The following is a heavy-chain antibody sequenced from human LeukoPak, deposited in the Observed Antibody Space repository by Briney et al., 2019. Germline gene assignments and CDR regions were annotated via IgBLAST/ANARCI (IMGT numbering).Heavy chain of an antibody. Sequence: GGSLRLSCAASGFTFSSYTMTWVRQAPGKGLEWVSSISFSDGSTNYADSVKGRFIISRDNSKNTLYLQMSSLRAEDTAVYYCAKEERYFDYWGQGTLVTVSS. J-gene: IGHJ4*02. D-gene: IGHD3-9*01. CDR1: GFTFSSYT. CDR3: AKEERYFDY. CDR2: ISFSDGST. V-gene: IGHV3-23*01.